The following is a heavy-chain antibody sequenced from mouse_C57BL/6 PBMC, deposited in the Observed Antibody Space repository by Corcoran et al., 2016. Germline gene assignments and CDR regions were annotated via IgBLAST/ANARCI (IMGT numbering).Heavy chain of an antibody. V-gene: IGHV1-80*01. CDR2: IYPGDGDT. CDR3: ARGGLRVYFDY. J-gene: IGHJ2*01. Sequence: QVQLQQSGAELVKPGASVKISCKASGYAFSSYWMNWVKQRPGKGLEWIGQIYPGDGDTNYNGKFKGKATLTADKSSSTAYMQLSSLTSEDSAVYFCARGGLRVYFDYWGQGTTLTVSS. CDR1: GYAFSSYW. D-gene: IGHD1-1*01.